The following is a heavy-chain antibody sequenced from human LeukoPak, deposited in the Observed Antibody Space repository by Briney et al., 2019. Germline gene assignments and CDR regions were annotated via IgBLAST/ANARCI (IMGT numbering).Heavy chain of an antibody. V-gene: IGHV3-33*06. J-gene: IGHJ4*02. CDR2: IWYDGSNK. Sequence: GGSLRLSCAASGFTFSSYGMHWVRQAPGKGLEWVAVIWYDGSNKYYADSVKGRFTISRDNSKNTLYLQMNSLRAEDTAVYYCAKDPGIAVAGTFPHYFDYWGQGTLVTVSS. D-gene: IGHD6-19*01. CDR1: GFTFSSYG. CDR3: AKDPGIAVAGTFPHYFDY.